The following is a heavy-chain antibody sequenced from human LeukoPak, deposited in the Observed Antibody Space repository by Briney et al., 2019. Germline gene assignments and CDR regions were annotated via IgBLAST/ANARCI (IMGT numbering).Heavy chain of an antibody. D-gene: IGHD6-13*01. CDR2: ISSSGSTI. CDR3: ARAEAAGVTMDV. Sequence: GGSLRLSCAASGFTFSDYYMNWIRQAPGKGLEWVSYISSSGSTISYADSVKGRFTISRDNAKNSLYLQMNSLRAEDTAVYYCARAEAAGVTMDVWGKGTTVTVSS. V-gene: IGHV3-11*04. CDR1: GFTFSDYY. J-gene: IGHJ6*03.